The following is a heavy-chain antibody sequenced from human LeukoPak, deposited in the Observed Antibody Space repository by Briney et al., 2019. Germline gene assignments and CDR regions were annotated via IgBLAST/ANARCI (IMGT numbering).Heavy chain of an antibody. J-gene: IGHJ4*02. CDR2: ISSSLGST. V-gene: IGHV3-48*04. Sequence: PGGSLRLSCAASGFALRSYSMNWVRQAPGKGLEWISYISSSLGSTYHADSVKGRFTISRDNAKNSLFLQMTSLRADDTAVYYCVRRKYYSVWGQGTLVTVSS. CDR3: VRRKYYSV. D-gene: IGHD2/OR15-2a*01. CDR1: GFALRSYS.